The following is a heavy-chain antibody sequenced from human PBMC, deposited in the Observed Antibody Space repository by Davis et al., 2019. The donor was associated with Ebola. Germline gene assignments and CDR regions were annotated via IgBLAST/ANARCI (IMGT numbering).Heavy chain of an antibody. J-gene: IGHJ4*02. D-gene: IGHD3-10*01. CDR2: ISSSSSYI. CDR1: GFTFSSYS. Sequence: GGSLRLSCAASGFTFSSYSMNWVRQAPGKGLEWVSSISSSSSYIYYADSVKGRFTISRDNSKNTLYLQMNSLRAEDTAVYYCAKGRGMVQGVIILTPFDYWGQGTLVTVSS. V-gene: IGHV3-21*04. CDR3: AKGRGMVQGVIILTPFDY.